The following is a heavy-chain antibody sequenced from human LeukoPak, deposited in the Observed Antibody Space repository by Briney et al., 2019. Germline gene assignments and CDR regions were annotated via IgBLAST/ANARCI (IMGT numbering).Heavy chain of an antibody. CDR1: GGSISGTNW. D-gene: IGHD1-26*01. CDR2: ISLAGQT. J-gene: IGHJ4*02. Sequence: SGTLSLTCGVSGGSISGTNWWSWVRQPPGQGLEWIGEISLAGQTNYNPSLNGRVAMSLDKSSNQLSLNLTSVTAADTATYYCSGESGAFCPFGYWGQGTLVIVSS. CDR3: SGESGAFCPFGY. V-gene: IGHV4-4*02.